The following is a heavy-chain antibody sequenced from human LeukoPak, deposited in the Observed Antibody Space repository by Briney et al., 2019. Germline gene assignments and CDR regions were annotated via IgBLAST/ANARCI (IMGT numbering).Heavy chain of an antibody. CDR2: IYPGDSDT. CDR1: GYSFTSYW. CDR3: ARQGGGMVDGSDAFDI. V-gene: IGHV5-51*01. J-gene: IGHJ3*02. Sequence: GESLKISCKGSGYSFTSYWIGWVRQMPGKGLEWMGIIYPGDSDTRYSPSFQGQVTISADKSISTAYLQWSSLKASDTAMYYCARQGGGMVDGSDAFDIWGQGTMVTVSS. D-gene: IGHD2-8*01.